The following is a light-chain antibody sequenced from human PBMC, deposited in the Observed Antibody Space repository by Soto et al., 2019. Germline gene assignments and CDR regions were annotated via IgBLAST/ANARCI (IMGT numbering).Light chain of an antibody. J-gene: IGKJ1*01. CDR3: QQYNNWPPPWT. CDR2: GAS. V-gene: IGKV3-15*01. CDR1: QSVSSN. Sequence: IVMTQSPATLSVSPWERATLSCRASQSVSSNLAWYQQKPGQAPRLLIYGASTRATGIPARFSGSGSGTEFTLTISSLQSEDFAVYYCQQYNNWPPPWTFGQGTKVDIK.